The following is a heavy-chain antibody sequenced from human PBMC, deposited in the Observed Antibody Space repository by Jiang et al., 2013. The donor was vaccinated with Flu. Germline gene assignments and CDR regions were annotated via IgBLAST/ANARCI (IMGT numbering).Heavy chain of an antibody. Sequence: SNSAAWNWIRQSPSRGLEWLGRTYYRSKWYNDYAVSVKSRITINPDTSKNQFSLQLNSVTPEDTAVYYCARVPKLREGTVDYWGQGTLVTVSS. J-gene: IGHJ4*02. CDR3: ARVPKLREGTVDY. V-gene: IGHV6-1*01. D-gene: IGHD4-23*01. CDR2: TYYRSKWYN. CDR1: SNSAA.